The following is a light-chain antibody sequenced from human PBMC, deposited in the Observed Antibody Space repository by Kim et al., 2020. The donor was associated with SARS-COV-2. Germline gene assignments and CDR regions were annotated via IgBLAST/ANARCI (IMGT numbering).Light chain of an antibody. CDR2: SND. CDR1: RSDIGSNT. J-gene: IGLJ2*01. V-gene: IGLV1-44*01. CDR3: ASWNDGLGGPV. Sequence: QSVLTQPPSVSGTPGQRVTISCSGGRSDIGSNTVNWYQQLPGKSPRVVIYSNDQRPSGVPGRFSGSRSGTSASLAISGLQSDDEADYFCASWNDGLGGPVFGGGTQLTVL.